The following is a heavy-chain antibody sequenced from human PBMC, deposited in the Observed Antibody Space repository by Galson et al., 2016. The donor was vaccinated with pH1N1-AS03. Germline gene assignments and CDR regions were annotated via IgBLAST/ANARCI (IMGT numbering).Heavy chain of an antibody. D-gene: IGHD3-22*01. J-gene: IGHJ4*02. V-gene: IGHV1-69*13. CDR3: ARDRYHGLPGDYYESAY. Sequence: VKVSCKASTDNFVDYGISWVRPAPGQGLEWMGGIVPFSVTTDYAQKFQGRISITADESTSTAYMELSSLTSEDTAVYYCARDRYHGLPGDYYESAYWGQGTLVTVSS. CDR2: IVPFSVTT. CDR1: TDNFVDYG.